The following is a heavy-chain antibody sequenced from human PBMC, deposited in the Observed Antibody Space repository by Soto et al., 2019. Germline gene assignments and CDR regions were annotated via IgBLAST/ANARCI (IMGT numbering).Heavy chain of an antibody. V-gene: IGHV4-31*03. Sequence: QVQLQESGPGLVKPSQTLSLTCTVSGGSISSGGYYWSWIRQHPGKGLEWIGYIYYSGSTYYNPSLKSRVTISVDTSKNQFSLKLSSVTAADTAVYYCARDEASSASYYYYGMDVWGQGTTVTVSS. CDR3: ARDEASSASYYYYGMDV. CDR1: GGSISSGGYY. CDR2: IYYSGST. J-gene: IGHJ6*02.